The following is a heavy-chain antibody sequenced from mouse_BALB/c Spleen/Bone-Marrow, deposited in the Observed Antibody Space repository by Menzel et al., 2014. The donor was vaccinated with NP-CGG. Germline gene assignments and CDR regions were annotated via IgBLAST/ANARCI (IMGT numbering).Heavy chain of an antibody. V-gene: IGHV1-63*02. CDR1: GYTFTNYW. Sequence: QVQLQQSGAELVRPGTSVKMSCKAAGYTFTNYWIGWIKQRPGHGLEWIGDIYPGGGYTNYNEKFQGKATLTADTSSSTAFMQLSSITSEDAAIFCCAREGYISGYGFAYWGQGTLVTVS. CDR2: IYPGGGYT. D-gene: IGHD3-1*01. J-gene: IGHJ3*01. CDR3: AREGYISGYGFAY.